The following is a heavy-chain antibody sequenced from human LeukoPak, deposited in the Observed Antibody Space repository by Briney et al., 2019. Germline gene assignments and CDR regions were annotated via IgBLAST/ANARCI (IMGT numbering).Heavy chain of an antibody. D-gene: IGHD3-10*01. V-gene: IGHV3-7*01. CDR3: AKDPVPSYYGSGSADY. Sequence: PGGSLRLSCAAAGFTFSNYWMNWVRQAPGKGLEWVANIEQDGSEKYYVDSVKGRFTISRDNAKNSLYLQMNSLTAEDTAIYYCAKDPVPSYYGSGSADYWGQGTLVTVSS. J-gene: IGHJ4*02. CDR1: GFTFSNYW. CDR2: IEQDGSEK.